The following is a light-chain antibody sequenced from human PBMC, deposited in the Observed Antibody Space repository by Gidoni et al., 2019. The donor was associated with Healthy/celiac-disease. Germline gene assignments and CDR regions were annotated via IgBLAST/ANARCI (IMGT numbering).Light chain of an antibody. CDR1: QGISSW. CDR3: QQYNSYRFT. CDR2: KAS. Sequence: QITQSPSTLSASVGDRVTITCRASQGISSWLAWYQQKPGKAPKLLIYKASSLESGVPSRFSGSGSGTEFTLTISSLQPDDFATYYCQQYNSYRFTFXHXTKVDIK. J-gene: IGKJ3*01. V-gene: IGKV1-5*03.